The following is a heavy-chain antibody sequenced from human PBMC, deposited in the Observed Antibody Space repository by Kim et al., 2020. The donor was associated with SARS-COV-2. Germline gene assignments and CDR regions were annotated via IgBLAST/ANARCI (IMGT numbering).Heavy chain of an antibody. J-gene: IGHJ6*02. Sequence: SRVTISVDTSKNQFSLKLSSVTAADTAVYYCASSMRQLPWGNYYYYGMDVWGQGTTVTVSS. CDR3: ASSMRQLPWGNYYYYGMDV. D-gene: IGHD3-16*01. V-gene: IGHV4-39*01.